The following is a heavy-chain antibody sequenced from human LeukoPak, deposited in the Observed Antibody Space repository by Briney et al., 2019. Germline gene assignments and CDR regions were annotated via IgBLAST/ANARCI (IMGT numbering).Heavy chain of an antibody. CDR3: ARVGTTYYYDSSGYYFDY. J-gene: IGHJ4*02. D-gene: IGHD3-22*01. V-gene: IGHV4-39*07. CDR2: TYYSGST. Sequence: WIRQPPGKGLEWIGSTYYSGSTYYNPSLKSRVTISVDTSKNQFSLKLSSVTAADTAVYYCARVGTTYYYDSSGYYFDYWGQGTLVTVSS.